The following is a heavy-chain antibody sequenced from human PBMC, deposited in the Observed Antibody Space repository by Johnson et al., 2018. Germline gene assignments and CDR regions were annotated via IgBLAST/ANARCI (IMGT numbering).Heavy chain of an antibody. J-gene: IGHJ6*02. Sequence: VQLVESGPGLVKPSETLSLTCIVSGGSTSLYYWNWIRQPPGKGLEWIGHIYYRGSADYNPSLKSRVTLSVDTSKNQFSLSLSSVTAADTAIYFCASGTYGSSWGRMDVWGQGTTVIVSS. CDR3: ASGTYGSSWGRMDV. D-gene: IGHD6-13*01. V-gene: IGHV4-59*01. CDR2: IYYRGSA. CDR1: GGSTSLYY.